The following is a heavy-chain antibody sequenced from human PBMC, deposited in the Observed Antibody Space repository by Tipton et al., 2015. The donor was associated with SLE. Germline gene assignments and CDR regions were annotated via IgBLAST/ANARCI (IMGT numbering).Heavy chain of an antibody. CDR2: ISYDGSNK. V-gene: IGHV3-30-3*01. CDR3: ARDRWATPGLLDY. Sequence: SLRLSCAASGFTFSSYAMHWVRQAPGKGLEWVAVISYDGSNKYYADSVKGRFTISRDNSKNTLYLQMNSLRAEDTAVYYCARDRWATPGLLDYWGQGTLVTVSS. CDR1: GFTFSSYA. J-gene: IGHJ4*02. D-gene: IGHD2-15*01.